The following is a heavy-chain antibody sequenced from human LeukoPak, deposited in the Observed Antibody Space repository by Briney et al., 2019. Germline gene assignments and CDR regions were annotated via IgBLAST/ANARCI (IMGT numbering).Heavy chain of an antibody. J-gene: IGHJ4*02. CDR2: IKHDGSEK. Sequence: GGSLRLSCAASGFTFSSYWMSWVRQAPGKGLEWVANIKHDGSEKYYVDSVKGRFTISRDNAKKLLYLQMNSLRVEDTAVYYCARDRGSSGRLGRFDNWGQGTLVTVSP. V-gene: IGHV3-7*01. CDR3: ARDRGSSGRLGRFDN. D-gene: IGHD6-19*01. CDR1: GFTFSSYW.